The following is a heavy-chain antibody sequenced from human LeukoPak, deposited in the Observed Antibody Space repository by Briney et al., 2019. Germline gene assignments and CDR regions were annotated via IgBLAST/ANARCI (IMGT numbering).Heavy chain of an antibody. CDR3: ARGYYNSWIPYFDY. CDR2: IYYSGST. Sequence: SETLSLTCAVSGGSISSGGYSWGWIRQPPGKGLEWIGYIYYSGSTYYNPSLKSLATISVDTTKNQFLLKLSSVTAAAAAFYYCARGYYNSWIPYFDYWGQVTLVTVST. V-gene: IGHV4-30-4*07. CDR1: GGSISSGGYS. D-gene: IGHD3-3*01. J-gene: IGHJ4*02.